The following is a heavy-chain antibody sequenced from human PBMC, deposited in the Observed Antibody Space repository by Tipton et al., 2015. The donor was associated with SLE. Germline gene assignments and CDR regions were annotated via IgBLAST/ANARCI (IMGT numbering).Heavy chain of an antibody. Sequence: SLRLSCEASGFTFSDFYMSWIRQAPGQGLEWLSFISHSATDIHYTDSVRGRFTISRDNAKNSLFLQMNSLRVEDTAVYYCARDIVTLGSTEYFHHWGQGTLVTVSS. CDR3: ARDIVTLGSTEYFHH. J-gene: IGHJ1*01. V-gene: IGHV3-11*01. CDR2: ISHSATDI. CDR1: GFTFSDFY. D-gene: IGHD1-26*01.